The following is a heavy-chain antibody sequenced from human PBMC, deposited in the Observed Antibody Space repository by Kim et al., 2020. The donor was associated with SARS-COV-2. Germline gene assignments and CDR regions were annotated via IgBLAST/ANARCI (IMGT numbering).Heavy chain of an antibody. J-gene: IGHJ6*02. V-gene: IGHV3-33*06. CDR2: IWYDGSNK. D-gene: IGHD2-21*02. Sequence: GGSLRLSCAASGFTFSSYGMHWVRQAPGKGLEWVAVIWYDGSNKYYADSVKGRFTISRDNSKNTLYLQMNSLRAEDTAVYYCAKERGAYCGGDCYPYYYYGMDGWGQGTTVTFSS. CDR1: GFTFSSYG. CDR3: AKERGAYCGGDCYPYYYYGMDG.